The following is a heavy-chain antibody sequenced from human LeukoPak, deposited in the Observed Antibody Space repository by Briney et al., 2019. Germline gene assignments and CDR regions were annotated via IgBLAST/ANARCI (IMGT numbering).Heavy chain of an antibody. CDR1: GFTFSSYA. CDR2: ISYDGSNK. D-gene: IGHD3-10*01. J-gene: IGHJ4*02. V-gene: IGHV3-30*04. Sequence: GGSLRLSCAASGFTFSSYAMHWVRQAPGKGLEWVAVISYDGSNKYYADSVKGRFTISRDNAKNSLYLQMNSLRAEDTAVYYCARDSKTYYYGSGVWGQGTLVTVSS. CDR3: ARDSKTYYYGSGV.